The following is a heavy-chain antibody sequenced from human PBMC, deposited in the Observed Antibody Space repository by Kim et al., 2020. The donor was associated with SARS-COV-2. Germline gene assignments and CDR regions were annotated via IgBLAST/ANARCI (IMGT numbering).Heavy chain of an antibody. J-gene: IGHJ3*02. CDR2: ISAYNGNT. V-gene: IGHV1-18*01. CDR1: GYTFTSYG. Sequence: ASVKVSCKASGYTFTSYGISWVRQAPGQGLEWMGWISAYNGNTNYAQKLQGRVTMTTDTSTSTAYMELRSLRSDDTAVYYCARDVSPRAGRGSGWYVTDAFDIWGQGTMVTVSS. D-gene: IGHD6-19*01. CDR3: ARDVSPRAGRGSGWYVTDAFDI.